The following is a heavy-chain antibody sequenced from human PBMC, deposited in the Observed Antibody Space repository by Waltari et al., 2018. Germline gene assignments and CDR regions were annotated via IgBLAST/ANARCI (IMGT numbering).Heavy chain of an antibody. CDR2: INHSGST. V-gene: IGHV4-34*01. CDR1: GGSFSGYY. Sequence: QVQLQQWGSGLLKPSQTLSLTCAVYGGSFSGYYWSWIRQPPGKGLEWIGEINHSGSTNYNPSLKSRVTISVDTSKNQFSLKLGSVTAADTAGYYCARGQLTDYWGQGTLVTVSS. CDR3: ARGQLTDY. J-gene: IGHJ4*02. D-gene: IGHD2-2*01.